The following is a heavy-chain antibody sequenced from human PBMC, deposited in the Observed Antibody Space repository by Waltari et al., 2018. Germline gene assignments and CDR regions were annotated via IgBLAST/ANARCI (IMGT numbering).Heavy chain of an antibody. D-gene: IGHD3-22*01. Sequence: QLQLQESGPGLVKPSETLSLTCTVSCGSISRSSYYWGWPRQPPGKGLEWIGSIYYSGSTYYNPSLKRRVTISVDTSKNQFSLKLSFVTAADTAVYYCADDSSGNDAFDIWGQGTMVTVSS. J-gene: IGHJ3*02. V-gene: IGHV4-39*01. CDR2: IYYSGST. CDR1: CGSISRSSYY. CDR3: ADDSSGNDAFDI.